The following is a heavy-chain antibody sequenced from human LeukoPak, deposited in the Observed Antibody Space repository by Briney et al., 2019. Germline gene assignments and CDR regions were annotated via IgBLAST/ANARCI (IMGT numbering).Heavy chain of an antibody. J-gene: IGHJ6*03. CDR3: ARDGVYYYGSGRAYMDV. CDR1: GFTFSSYW. D-gene: IGHD3-10*01. Sequence: GGSLRLSCAASGFTFSSYWMHWVRQAPGKGLVWVSRINSDGSSTSYADSVKGRFTISRDNAKNALYLQMNSLRAEDTAVYYCARDGVYYYGSGRAYMDVWGKGTTVTISS. V-gene: IGHV3-74*01. CDR2: INSDGSST.